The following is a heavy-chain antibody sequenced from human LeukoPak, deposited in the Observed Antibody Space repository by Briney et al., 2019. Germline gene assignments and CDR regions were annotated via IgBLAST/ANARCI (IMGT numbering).Heavy chain of an antibody. D-gene: IGHD2-2*01. V-gene: IGHV1-69*05. CDR2: IIPIFGTA. CDR3: ARVVPAAIGYYYYMDV. CDR1: GGTFGSYA. J-gene: IGHJ6*03. Sequence: SVKVSCKASGGTFGSYAISWVRQAPGQGLEWMGGIIPIFGTANYAQKFQGRVTITTDESTSTAYMELSSLRSEDTSVYYCARVVPAAIGYYYYMDVWGKGTTVTVSS.